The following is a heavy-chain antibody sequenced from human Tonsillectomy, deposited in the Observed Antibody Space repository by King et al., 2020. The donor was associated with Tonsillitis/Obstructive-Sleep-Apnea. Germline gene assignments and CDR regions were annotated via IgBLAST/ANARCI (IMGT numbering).Heavy chain of an antibody. V-gene: IGHV3-49*04. CDR3: PRGGLFLGPNFDY. Sequence: VQLVESGGGLVQPGRSLRLSCTASGFTFGDYAMSWVRQAPGKGLEWVGFIRSKAYGGTTEYAASVKGRFTISRDDSKSIAYLQMNSLKTADTAVYYCPRGGLFLGPNFDYWGQGTLVTVSS. D-gene: IGHD3-3*01. CDR2: IRSKAYGGTT. CDR1: GFTFGDYA. J-gene: IGHJ4*02.